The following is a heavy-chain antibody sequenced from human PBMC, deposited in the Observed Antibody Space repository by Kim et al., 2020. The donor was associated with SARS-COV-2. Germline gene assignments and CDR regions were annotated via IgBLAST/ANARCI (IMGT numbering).Heavy chain of an antibody. Sequence: GGSLRLSCAASGFTFSNSAMRWVRQAPGKGLEWLSAISESGGTTYYADSVKGRFTISRDNSKNTLYLQMSSLSADDTAVYYCAKRADSGTYYIDYWGQGT. CDR1: GFTFSNSA. CDR3: AKRADSGTYYIDY. V-gene: IGHV3-23*01. D-gene: IGHD3-10*01. J-gene: IGHJ4*02. CDR2: ISESGGTT.